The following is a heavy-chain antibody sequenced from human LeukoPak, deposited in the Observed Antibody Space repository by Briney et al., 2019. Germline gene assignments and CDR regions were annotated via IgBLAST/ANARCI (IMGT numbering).Heavy chain of an antibody. J-gene: IGHJ4*02. CDR2: IYYSGRT. CDR1: GGSISSDY. CDR3: TRGFYSPHY. D-gene: IGHD4-11*01. Sequence: SETLSLSCTVTGGSISSDYWSWIRQPPGKGLEWIGYIYYSGRTYYNPSLKSRITISVDTSKNQFSLKLSSVTAADTAVYYCTRGFYSPHYWGQGTLVSVSS. V-gene: IGHV4-59*01.